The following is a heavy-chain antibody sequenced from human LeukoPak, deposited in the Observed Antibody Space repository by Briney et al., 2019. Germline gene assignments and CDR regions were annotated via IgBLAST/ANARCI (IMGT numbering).Heavy chain of an antibody. CDR3: ARHLSGITGYTYGRGIDY. CDR2: LYSDGGRT. V-gene: IGHV3-74*01. CDR1: GFILSREW. J-gene: IGHJ4*02. Sequence: PGGSLRLSCAASGFILSREWMHWVRQAPGKGLVWVSRLYSDGGRTNYADSVDGRFTISSDNAKNTLYLDLSSLRAEDTAVYYCARHLSGITGYTYGRGIDYWGQGILVTVSS. D-gene: IGHD5-18*01.